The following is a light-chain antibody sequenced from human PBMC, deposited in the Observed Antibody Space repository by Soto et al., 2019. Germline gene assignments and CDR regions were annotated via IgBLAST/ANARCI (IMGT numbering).Light chain of an antibody. CDR1: SSNIGAGYD. CDR2: GTS. Sequence: QSVLTQPPSVSGAPGQRVTISCTGSSSNIGAGYDVHWYQQLPGTAPKLLIYGTSNRPSGVPDRFSGSKSGTSASLAITGLQAEDETDYYCQSYDSSLSAWVFGGGTKLT. J-gene: IGLJ3*02. V-gene: IGLV1-40*01. CDR3: QSYDSSLSAWV.